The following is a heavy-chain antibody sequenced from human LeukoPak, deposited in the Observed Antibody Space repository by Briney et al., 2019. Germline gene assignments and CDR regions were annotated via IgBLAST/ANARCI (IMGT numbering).Heavy chain of an antibody. CDR3: ARAKSPVWNFDY. CDR2: IRYDGSNK. Sequence: PGGSLRLSCAASGFTFSSYGKYWVRQAPAKGLEWVAFIRYDGSNKYYADSVKSRFTISRDNSKNKLYLQMNSLRAEDTAVYYCARAKSPVWNFDYWGQGTLVTVSP. D-gene: IGHD3-16*01. J-gene: IGHJ4*02. V-gene: IGHV3-30*02. CDR1: GFTFSSYG.